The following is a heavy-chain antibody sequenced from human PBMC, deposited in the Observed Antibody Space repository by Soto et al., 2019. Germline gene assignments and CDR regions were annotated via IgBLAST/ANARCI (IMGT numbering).Heavy chain of an antibody. J-gene: IGHJ6*02. Sequence: PSQPMSVTCTVSGGSISRYYWSRIRKPPGKGLEWIGYIYYRGSTNYNPSLKSRVTISVDTSKNQCSLKLSSVTAADTAVYYCARIGYSSSPTGYYYYGMVVWGQGTTVTVSS. CDR1: GGSISRYY. D-gene: IGHD6-13*01. CDR3: ARIGYSSSPTGYYYYGMVV. V-gene: IGHV4-59*01. CDR2: IYYRGST.